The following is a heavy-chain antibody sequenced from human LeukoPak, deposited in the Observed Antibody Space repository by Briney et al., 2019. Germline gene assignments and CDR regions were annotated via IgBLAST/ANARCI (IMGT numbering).Heavy chain of an antibody. D-gene: IGHD5-18*01. CDR3: AKRIQVWLYFDY. CDR2: ISGSGGNT. V-gene: IGHV3-23*01. J-gene: IGHJ4*02. CDR1: GFTFSSYA. Sequence: GGSLRLSCAASGFTFSSYAMSWVRQAPGKGLEWVSLISGSGGNTYYADSVKGRFTISRDNSKNTLYLQMNCLRAEDTAVYYCAKRIQVWLYFDYWGQGTLVTVSS.